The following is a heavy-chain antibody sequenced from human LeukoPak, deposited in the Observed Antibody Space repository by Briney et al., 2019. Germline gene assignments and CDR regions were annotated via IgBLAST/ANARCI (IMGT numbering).Heavy chain of an antibody. CDR2: IWYDGSKK. J-gene: IGHJ4*02. D-gene: IGHD5-12*01. V-gene: IGHV3-33*01. CDR1: GFTFSGYG. Sequence: GGSLRLSCAASGFTFSGYGMHWVRQAPGKGLDWVAVIWYDGSKKYYVDSVKGRFTISRDNSKNTPYLQMNSLRAEDTAVYFCARDSGGYGLDYWGQGTLVTVSS. CDR3: ARDSGGYGLDY.